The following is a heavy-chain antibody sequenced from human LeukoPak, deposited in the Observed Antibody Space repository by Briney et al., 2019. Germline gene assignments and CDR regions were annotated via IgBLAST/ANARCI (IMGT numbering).Heavy chain of an antibody. CDR1: GGSFSGYY. V-gene: IGHV4-34*01. CDR2: INHSGST. D-gene: IGHD3-9*01. Sequence: PSETLSLTCAVYGGSFSGYYWSWIRQPPGKGLEWIGEINHSGSTNYNPSHKSRVAISVDTSRNQFSLKLTSVTAADTAVYFCVRLRYFDNTFDYWGQGTLVTVSS. J-gene: IGHJ4*02. CDR3: VRLRYFDNTFDY.